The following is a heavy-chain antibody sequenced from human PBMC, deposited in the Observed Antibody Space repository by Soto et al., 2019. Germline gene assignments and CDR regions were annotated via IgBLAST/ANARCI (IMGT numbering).Heavy chain of an antibody. CDR2: ITPILGTA. Sequence: ASVKVSCKASGGTFSSYAISWVRQAPGQGLEWMGGITPILGTATYAQKFQGRVTITAGESTTTAYMELSSLTSEDTAVYYCARGGGCYGSGSYYSHCLDFWGQGTLVTVSS. CDR1: GGTFSSYA. J-gene: IGHJ4*02. V-gene: IGHV1-69*13. D-gene: IGHD3-10*01. CDR3: ARGGGCYGSGSYYSHCLDF.